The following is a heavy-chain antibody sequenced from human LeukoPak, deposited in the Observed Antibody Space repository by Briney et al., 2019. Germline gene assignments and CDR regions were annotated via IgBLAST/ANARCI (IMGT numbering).Heavy chain of an antibody. CDR1: GYTFTGYY. J-gene: IGHJ4*02. D-gene: IGHD2-21*02. Sequence: ASVKVSCKASGYTFTGYYMHWVRQAPGQGLEWMGWINPNSGGTNYAQKFQGGVTMTRDTSISTAYMELSRLRSDDTAVYYCARDWNCGGDCYSTWGQGTLVTVSS. CDR2: INPNSGGT. V-gene: IGHV1-2*02. CDR3: ARDWNCGGDCYST.